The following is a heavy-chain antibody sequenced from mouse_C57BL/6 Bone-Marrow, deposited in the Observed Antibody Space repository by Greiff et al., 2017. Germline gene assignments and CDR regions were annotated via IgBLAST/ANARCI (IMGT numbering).Heavy chain of an antibody. V-gene: IGHV14-4*01. CDR1: GFNIKDDY. J-gene: IGHJ1*03. Sequence: EVQLQQSGAELVRPGASVKLSCTASGFNIKDDYMHWVKQRPEQGLEWIGWIDPENGDTEYASKFQGKATITADTSSNTAYLQLSSRTSEDTAVSYCTTLITTVVATPYWYFDVWGTGTTVTVSS. D-gene: IGHD1-1*01. CDR2: IDPENGDT. CDR3: TTLITTVVATPYWYFDV.